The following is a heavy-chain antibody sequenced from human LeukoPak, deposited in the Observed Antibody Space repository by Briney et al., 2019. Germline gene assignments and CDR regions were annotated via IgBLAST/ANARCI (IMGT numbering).Heavy chain of an antibody. D-gene: IGHD4-11*01. V-gene: IGHV3-23*01. CDR1: GFTFSSYA. J-gene: IGHJ4*02. Sequence: GGSLRPSCAVSGFTFSSYAMRWVRPAPRGGLGWVSAISGSGGSTYYADTVKGRFTISRDNSKNTLYLQMNSLRAEDTAVYYFAASKYLSSGGYWGQGTLVTVSS. CDR2: ISGSGGST. CDR3: AASKYLSSGGY.